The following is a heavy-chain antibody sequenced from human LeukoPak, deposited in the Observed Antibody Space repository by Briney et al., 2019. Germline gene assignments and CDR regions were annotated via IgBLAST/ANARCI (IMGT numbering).Heavy chain of an antibody. J-gene: IGHJ4*02. CDR3: AKGVPAAYYFGY. D-gene: IGHD2-2*01. CDR2: IKQDGSEK. Sequence: GGSLRLSCAASGLRFSDYYVSWIRQAPGKGLEWVANIKQDGSEKYYVDSVKGRFTISRDNAKNSLYLQMNSLRAEDTAVYYCAKGVPAAYYFGYWGQGTLVTVSS. CDR1: GLRFSDYY. V-gene: IGHV3-7*01.